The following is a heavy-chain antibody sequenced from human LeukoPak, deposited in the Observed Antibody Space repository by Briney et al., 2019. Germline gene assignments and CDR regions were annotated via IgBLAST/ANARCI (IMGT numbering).Heavy chain of an antibody. V-gene: IGHV1-46*01. CDR1: GYTFTSYY. J-gene: IGHJ4*02. Sequence: ASVKVSCKASGYTFTSYYMHWVRQAPGQGLEWMGIINPSGGSTSYAQKFQGRVTMTRDTSTSTVYMELSSLRSEDTAVYYCAREPPAALYSSSVHFDYWGQGTLVTVSS. CDR3: AREPPAALYSSSVHFDY. CDR2: INPSGGST. D-gene: IGHD6-13*01.